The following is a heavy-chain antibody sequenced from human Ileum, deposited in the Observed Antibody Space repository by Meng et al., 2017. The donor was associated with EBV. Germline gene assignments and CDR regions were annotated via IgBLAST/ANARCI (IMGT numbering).Heavy chain of an antibody. CDR2: IYSSGRT. V-gene: IGHV4-39*01. CDR1: GGPIDSRSYY. J-gene: IGHJ5*02. CDR3: ARPIAAAGWFDP. Sequence: LQLQEPGPGLVKPSQTRSLTCTVSGGPIDSRSYYWGWIRQPPGKGLEWIGSIYSSGRTSYNPSLKSRVTISVDTSKNQFSLKLSSVTAADTAVYYCARPIAAAGWFDPWGQGTLVTVSS. D-gene: IGHD6-13*01.